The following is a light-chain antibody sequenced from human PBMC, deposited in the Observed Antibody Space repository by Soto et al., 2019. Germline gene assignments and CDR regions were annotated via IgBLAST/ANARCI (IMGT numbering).Light chain of an antibody. CDR3: QQYGSSPPWT. V-gene: IGKV3-20*01. Sequence: EMVLTQSPGTLSLSPGDRATLSCRAIQSVSNDYVAWVQQKPGQAPRLLIYGASSRAIGIPDRFSGSGSGTDFTLTISRLEPEDFAVYYCQQYGSSPPWTFGQGTKVDIK. J-gene: IGKJ1*01. CDR2: GAS. CDR1: QSVSNDY.